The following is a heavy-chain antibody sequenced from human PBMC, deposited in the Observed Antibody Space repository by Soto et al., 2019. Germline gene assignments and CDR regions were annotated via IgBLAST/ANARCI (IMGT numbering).Heavy chain of an antibody. V-gene: IGHV1-69*04. Sequence: SVKVSCKASGCTFSSNTISWVRQAPGQGLEWMGRIIPILGIANYAQKFQGRVTITADKSTSTAYMELSSLRSEDTAVYYCARDPLLNSSSWYNWFDPWGQGTLVTVSS. CDR2: IIPILGIA. CDR3: ARDPLLNSSSWYNWFDP. D-gene: IGHD6-13*01. J-gene: IGHJ5*02. CDR1: GCTFSSNT.